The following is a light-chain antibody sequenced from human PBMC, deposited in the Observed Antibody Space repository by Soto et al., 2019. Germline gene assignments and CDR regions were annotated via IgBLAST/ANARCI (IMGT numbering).Light chain of an antibody. J-gene: IGKJ1*01. Sequence: DIQMTQSPSTLSASVGDRVTITCRASHSISSWLAWYQQKPGKAPKLLIYDASSLESGVPSRFSGSGSGTEFTLTLSSLQPDEFATYYCQQYNSYSWTFGQGTKVEIK. CDR1: HSISSW. CDR2: DAS. CDR3: QQYNSYSWT. V-gene: IGKV1-5*01.